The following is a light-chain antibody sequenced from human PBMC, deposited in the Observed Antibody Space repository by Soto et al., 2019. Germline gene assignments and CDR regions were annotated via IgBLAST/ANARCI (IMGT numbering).Light chain of an antibody. CDR2: KAS. Sequence: DLQMTQSPSTLSASVGERVTITCRASQNIYTWLAWYQQKPGKAPNLLIYKASSLKSGVPSRFSGSGSGTEFSLTISSLQPDDFATYHCQQYNSYPWTFGQGTKVEIK. CDR1: QNIYTW. V-gene: IGKV1-5*03. CDR3: QQYNSYPWT. J-gene: IGKJ1*01.